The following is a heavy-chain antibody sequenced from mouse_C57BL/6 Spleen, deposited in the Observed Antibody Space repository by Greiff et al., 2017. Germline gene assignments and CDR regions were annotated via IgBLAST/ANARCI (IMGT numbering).Heavy chain of an antibody. CDR3: ARFYDYADYCAMDY. CDR2: IYPSDSET. CDR1: GYTFTSYW. V-gene: IGHV1-61*01. Sequence: QVQLQQPGAELVRPGSSVKLSCKASGYTFTSYWMDWVKQRPGQGLEWIGNIYPSDSETHYNQKFKDKATLTVDKSSSTAYMQLSSLTSEDSAVYYCARFYDYADYCAMDYWGQGTSVTVSS. J-gene: IGHJ4*01. D-gene: IGHD2-4*01.